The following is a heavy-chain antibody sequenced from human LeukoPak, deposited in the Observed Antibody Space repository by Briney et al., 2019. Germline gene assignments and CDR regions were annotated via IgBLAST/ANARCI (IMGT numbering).Heavy chain of an antibody. V-gene: IGHV3-11*05. CDR3: AKDRTNYDILTGYYKERGFDY. CDR1: GFTFSDYY. CDR2: ISTTSSHI. D-gene: IGHD3-9*01. Sequence: PGGSLRLSCAASGFTFSDYYMGWIRQAPGKGLEWVSYISTTSSHINYADSVKGRFTISKDNSKNTLSLQMNSLTAEDTAVYYCAKDRTNYDILTGYYKERGFDYWGQGTLVTVSS. J-gene: IGHJ4*02.